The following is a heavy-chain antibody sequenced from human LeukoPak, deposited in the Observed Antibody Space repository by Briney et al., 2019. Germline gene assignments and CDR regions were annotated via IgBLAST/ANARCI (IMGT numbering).Heavy chain of an antibody. Sequence: GGSLRLSCAASGFTFSSYGMHWVRQAPGKGLEWVAFIRYDGSNKYYADSVKGRFTISRDNAKNSLYLQMNSLRAEDTAVYYCARAYYYGSGSYYPPYYYYYYMDVWGKGTTVTVSS. V-gene: IGHV3-30*02. CDR1: GFTFSSYG. CDR3: ARAYYYGSGSYYPPYYYYYYMDV. J-gene: IGHJ6*03. D-gene: IGHD3-10*01. CDR2: IRYDGSNK.